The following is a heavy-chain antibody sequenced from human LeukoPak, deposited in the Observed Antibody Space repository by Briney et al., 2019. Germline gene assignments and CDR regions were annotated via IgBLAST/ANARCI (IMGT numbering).Heavy chain of an antibody. CDR2: IKPDGSDK. CDR1: GFTFSNNW. D-gene: IGHD1-26*01. Sequence: GGSLRLSCAASGFTFSNNWMNWVRQAPGKGLEWVAHIKPDGSDKYYVDSVKGRFTISRDNAKNSLFLQMNSLRVEDTAVYYCTGVSLGANGDYWGQGTLVTVSS. J-gene: IGHJ4*02. CDR3: TGVSLGANGDY. V-gene: IGHV3-7*03.